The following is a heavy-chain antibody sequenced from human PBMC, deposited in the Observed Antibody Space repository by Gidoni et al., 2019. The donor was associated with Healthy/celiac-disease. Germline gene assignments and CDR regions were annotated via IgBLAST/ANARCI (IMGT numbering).Heavy chain of an antibody. J-gene: IGHJ4*02. CDR1: GFTFDDYA. CDR2: ISWNSGSI. Sequence: EVQLVESGGGLVQPGRSLRLSFAASGFTFDDYAMHWVRQAPGKGLEWVSGISWNSGSIGYADSVKGRFTISRDNAKNSLYLQMNSLRAEDTALYYCAKLALTSSRALAARGSPNDYWGQGTLVTVSS. D-gene: IGHD6-25*01. V-gene: IGHV3-9*01. CDR3: AKLALTSSRALAARGSPNDY.